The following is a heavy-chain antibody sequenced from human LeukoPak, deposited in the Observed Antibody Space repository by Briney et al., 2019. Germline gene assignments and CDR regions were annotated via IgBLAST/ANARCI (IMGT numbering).Heavy chain of an antibody. Sequence: ASVKVSCKASGGTFSSYAISWVRQAPGKGLEWMGGLDPEDGETIYAQKFQGRVTMTEDTSTDTAYMELSSLRSEDTAVYYCATVSLDFGVVTDPQYYFDYWGQGTLVTVSS. CDR1: GGTFSSYA. CDR2: LDPEDGET. CDR3: ATVSLDFGVVTDPQYYFDY. D-gene: IGHD3-3*01. J-gene: IGHJ4*02. V-gene: IGHV1-24*01.